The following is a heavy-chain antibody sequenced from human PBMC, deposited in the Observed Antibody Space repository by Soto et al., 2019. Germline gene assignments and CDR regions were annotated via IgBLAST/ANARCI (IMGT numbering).Heavy chain of an antibody. CDR3: ASPNLLLREYYYYGMDV. CDR1: GYTFTSYD. V-gene: IGHV1-8*01. Sequence: QVQLVQSGAEVKKPGASVKVSCKASGYTFTSYDINWVRQATGQGLEWMGWMNPNSGNTGYAQKFRGRVTMTRNTSISTAYMELSSLRSEDTAVYYCASPNLLLREYYYYGMDVWGQGTTVTVSS. J-gene: IGHJ6*02. CDR2: MNPNSGNT.